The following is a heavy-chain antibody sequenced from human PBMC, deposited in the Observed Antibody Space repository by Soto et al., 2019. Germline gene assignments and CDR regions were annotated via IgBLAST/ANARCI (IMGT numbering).Heavy chain of an antibody. CDR2: IYYSGST. Sequence: SETLSLTCTISGGSISSGGYYWSWIRQHPGKGLEWIGYIYYSGSTYSNPSLKSRVIISEDTSKNQFSLKLSSVTAADTAVYYCARGDYYGSGSYWWFDPWGQGTLVTVSS. CDR3: ARGDYYGSGSYWWFDP. CDR1: GGSISSGGYY. D-gene: IGHD3-10*01. V-gene: IGHV4-61*08. J-gene: IGHJ5*02.